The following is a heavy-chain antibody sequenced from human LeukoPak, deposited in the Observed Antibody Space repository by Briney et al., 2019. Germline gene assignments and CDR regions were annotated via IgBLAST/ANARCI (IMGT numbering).Heavy chain of an antibody. CDR2: ISSSSSYM. CDR3: AREIFEYSSSYRTFDY. V-gene: IGHV3-21*01. Sequence: PGGSLRLSCAASGFTFSSYSMNWVRQAPGKGLEWVSSISSSSSYMYYADSVKGRFTISRDNAKNSLYLQMNSLRAEDTAVYYCAREIFEYSSSYRTFDYWGQGTLVTVSS. CDR1: GFTFSSYS. D-gene: IGHD6-6*01. J-gene: IGHJ4*02.